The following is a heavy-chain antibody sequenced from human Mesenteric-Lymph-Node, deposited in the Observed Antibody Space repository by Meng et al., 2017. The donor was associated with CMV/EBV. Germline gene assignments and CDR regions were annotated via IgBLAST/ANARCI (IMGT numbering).Heavy chain of an antibody. V-gene: IGHV3-53*01. CDR2: IYSGGNT. CDR3: ARDLWGDGYNYN. J-gene: IGHJ4*02. Sequence: SCAASGFTVSSNYMSWVRQAAGKGLEWVSVIYSGGNTYYADSVKGRFTISRDNSKNTVYLQMHSLRAEDTAVYYCARDLWGDGYNYNWGQGTLVTVSS. D-gene: IGHD5-24*01. CDR1: GFTVSSNY.